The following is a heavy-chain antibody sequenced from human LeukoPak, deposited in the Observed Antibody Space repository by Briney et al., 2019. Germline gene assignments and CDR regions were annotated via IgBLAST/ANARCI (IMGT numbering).Heavy chain of an antibody. CDR2: IASDGSST. D-gene: IGHD4-23*01. V-gene: IGHV3-74*01. CDR1: GFTFSSYW. Sequence: GGSLRLSCAASGFTFSSYWMNWVRPDPGKGLVWVSRIASDGSSTTYADSVKGRFSISRDNAKNTLYLQMNSLRVEDTAVYYCARGRPHGNDYWGQGTLVTVSS. J-gene: IGHJ4*02. CDR3: ARGRPHGNDY.